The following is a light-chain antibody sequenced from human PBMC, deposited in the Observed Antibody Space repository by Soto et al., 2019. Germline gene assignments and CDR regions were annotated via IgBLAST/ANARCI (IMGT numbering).Light chain of an antibody. CDR1: SSDVGAYKY. V-gene: IGLV2-8*01. CDR3: SSYAGSNTPYV. Sequence: QSALTQPPSASGSPGQPVTISCTGTSSDVGAYKYVSWYQQHPGKAPKLMIYEVDKRPSGVPDRFSGSKSGNTASLTVSGLQAEDEADYYCSSYAGSNTPYVFGTGTKVTVL. CDR2: EVD. J-gene: IGLJ1*01.